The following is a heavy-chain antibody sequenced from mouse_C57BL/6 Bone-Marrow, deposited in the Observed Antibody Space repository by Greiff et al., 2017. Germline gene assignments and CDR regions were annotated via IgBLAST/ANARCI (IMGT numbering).Heavy chain of an antibody. CDR2: IYPRSGNT. CDR3: ALYYSNPYAMDY. V-gene: IGHV1-81*01. D-gene: IGHD2-5*01. Sequence: VKLQESGAELARPGASVKLSCKASGYTFTSYGISWVKQRTGQGLEWIGEIYPRSGNTYYNEKFKGKATLTADKSSSTAYMQLSSLTYEDSAVYYCALYYSNPYAMDYWGQGTSVTVSS. J-gene: IGHJ4*01. CDR1: GYTFTSYG.